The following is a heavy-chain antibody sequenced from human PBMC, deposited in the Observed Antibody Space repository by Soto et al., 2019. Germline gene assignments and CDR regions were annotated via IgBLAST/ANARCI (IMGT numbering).Heavy chain of an antibody. Sequence: GGPLRLPCAASGFTFSSYGMPCVRQAPGKGLEWVAVISYDGSNKYYADSVKGRFTISRDNSKNTLYLQMNSLRAEDTAVYYCAKASMDTDYYYYGMDVWGQGTTVTVSS. D-gene: IGHD5-18*01. CDR3: AKASMDTDYYYYGMDV. J-gene: IGHJ6*02. CDR2: ISYDGSNK. V-gene: IGHV3-30*18. CDR1: GFTFSSYG.